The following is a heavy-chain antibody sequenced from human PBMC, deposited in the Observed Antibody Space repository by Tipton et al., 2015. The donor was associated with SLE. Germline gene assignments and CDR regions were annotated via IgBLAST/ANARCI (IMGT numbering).Heavy chain of an antibody. D-gene: IGHD4-17*01. J-gene: IGHJ3*02. V-gene: IGHV4-59*11. CDR3: ARDVNDYGADAFDI. CDR2: IYYTGKT. Sequence: LRLSCTVSSGSISSRYWTWIRQPPGRGLEWIGSIYYTGKTYNSPSLKSRLSISVDTSKNQFSLKLNSVTAADTAVYYCARDVNDYGADAFDIWGQGTTVTVSS. CDR1: SGSISSRY.